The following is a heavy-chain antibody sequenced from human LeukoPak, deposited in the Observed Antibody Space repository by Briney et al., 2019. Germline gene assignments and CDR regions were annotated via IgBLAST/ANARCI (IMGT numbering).Heavy chain of an antibody. J-gene: IGHJ4*02. CDR1: GYTFTGYY. Sequence: GASVKVSCKASGYTFTGYYIHWVRQAPGQGLEWMGWINPDNGVTNYAQKFQGRVTITRDTSISTAYMELSRLRSDDTAVCHCARGFDWLEYYFDYWGQGTLVTVSS. CDR3: ARGFDWLEYYFDY. V-gene: IGHV1-2*02. CDR2: INPDNGVT. D-gene: IGHD3-9*01.